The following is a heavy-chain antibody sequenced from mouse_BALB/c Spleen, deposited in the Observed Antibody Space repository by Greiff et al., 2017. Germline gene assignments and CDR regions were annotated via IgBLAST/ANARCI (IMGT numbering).Heavy chain of an antibody. CDR3: ARDRRYGNYVYFDY. CDR1: GFTFSSYA. V-gene: IGHV5-9-4*01. Sequence: EVQVVESGGGLVKPGGSLKLSCAASGFTFSSYAMSWVRQSPEKRLEWVAEISSGGSYTYYPDTVTGRFTISRDNAKNTLYLEMSSLRSEDTAMYYCARDRRYGNYVYFDYWGQGTTLTVSS. CDR2: ISSGGSYT. D-gene: IGHD2-10*02. J-gene: IGHJ2*01.